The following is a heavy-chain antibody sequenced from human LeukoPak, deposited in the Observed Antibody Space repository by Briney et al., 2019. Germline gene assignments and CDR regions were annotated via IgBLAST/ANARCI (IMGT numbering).Heavy chain of an antibody. CDR3: AKWGDYDILTGYYDSDY. CDR2: VSGRDDST. J-gene: IGHJ4*02. CDR1: GFTFSNYA. D-gene: IGHD3-9*01. V-gene: IGHV3-23*01. Sequence: PGASLGLSCAASGFTFSNYAMSWVRQAPGKGLEWVSAVSGRDDSTYYADSVKGRFTISRDNSKNTLYLQMNSLRAEDTAVYYCAKWGDYDILTGYYDSDYWGQGTLVTVSS.